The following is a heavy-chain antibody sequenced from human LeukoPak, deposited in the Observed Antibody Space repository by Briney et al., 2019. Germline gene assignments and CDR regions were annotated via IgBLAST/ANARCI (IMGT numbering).Heavy chain of an antibody. V-gene: IGHV1-2*06. CDR1: GYTFSGYF. Sequence: GASVKLSCKASGYTFSGYFIHWVRQAPGQGLEWMGRINPNTGYPNHAQNFQGRVTMTRDTSISTAYMELSRLTTDDTAVYFCARGQPYGNYNYFDSWGQGALVTVSS. CDR2: INPNTGYP. J-gene: IGHJ5*01. CDR3: ARGQPYGNYNYFDS. D-gene: IGHD4-11*01.